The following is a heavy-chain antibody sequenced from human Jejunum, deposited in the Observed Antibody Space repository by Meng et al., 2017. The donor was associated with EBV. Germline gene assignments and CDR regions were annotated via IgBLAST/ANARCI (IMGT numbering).Heavy chain of an antibody. V-gene: IGHV3-74*01. J-gene: IGHJ5*02. CDR3: VRGPPPDT. Sequence: VTLVDAGGGLVQPGDSLRLSCGASVFTLSGYWMHWVRQAPGKGLVWVSRINSDGSKTNYADSVKGRFTISRDIAKNTLYLQLNSLRADDTAVYYCVRGPPPDTWGQGTLVTVSS. CDR1: VFTLSGYW. CDR2: INSDGSKT.